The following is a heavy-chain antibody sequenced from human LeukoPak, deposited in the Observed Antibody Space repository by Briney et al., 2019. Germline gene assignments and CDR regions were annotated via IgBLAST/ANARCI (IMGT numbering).Heavy chain of an antibody. CDR3: ARAGIQLWLGNFDY. V-gene: IGHV4-39*01. J-gene: IGHJ4*02. CDR2: IYYSGST. CDR1: GGSISSSSYY. D-gene: IGHD5-18*01. Sequence: PSETLSLTCTVSGGSISSSSYYWGWIRQPPGKGLEWIGSIYYSGSTYYNPSLKSRVTISVDTSKNQFSLKLSSVTAADTAVYYCARAGIQLWLGNFDYWGQGTLVTVSS.